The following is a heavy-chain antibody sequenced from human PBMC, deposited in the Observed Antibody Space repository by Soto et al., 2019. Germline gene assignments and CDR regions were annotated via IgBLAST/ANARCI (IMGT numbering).Heavy chain of an antibody. Sequence: QVQLVESGGGVVQPGRSLRLSCETSGFSFSVYGMHWVRQAPGKGLEWVAVIWYDASKQFYAASVEGRFTISRDNSKAILYLQMNSLRAEDKAVYYCAAWAEGSTEVHWGQGTLVTVSS. CDR3: AAWAEGSTEVH. J-gene: IGHJ4*02. D-gene: IGHD4-17*01. CDR2: IWYDASKQ. CDR1: GFSFSVYG. V-gene: IGHV3-33*01.